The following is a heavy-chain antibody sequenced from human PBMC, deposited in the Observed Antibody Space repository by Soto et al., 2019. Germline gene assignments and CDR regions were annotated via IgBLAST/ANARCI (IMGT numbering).Heavy chain of an antibody. Sequence: GASVKVSCKASGYTFTGYYMHWVRQAPGQGLEWMGWINPNSGGTNYAQKFQGWVTMTRDTSISTAYMELSRLRSGDTAVYYCARSGVVDMITFGGVQLSLPFDYWGQGTLVTVSS. CDR3: ARSGVVDMITFGGVQLSLPFDY. J-gene: IGHJ4*02. CDR2: INPNSGGT. V-gene: IGHV1-2*04. D-gene: IGHD3-16*01. CDR1: GYTFTGYY.